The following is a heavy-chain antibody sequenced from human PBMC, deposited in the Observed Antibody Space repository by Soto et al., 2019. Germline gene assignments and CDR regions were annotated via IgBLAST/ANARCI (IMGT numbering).Heavy chain of an antibody. CDR3: TSRLEGAVGV. J-gene: IGHJ6*02. CDR2: IHPSGGDT. V-gene: IGHV1-46*03. CDR1: GYTSTKYY. Sequence: QVQLVQSGAEVMKPGASAKVSCKASGYTSTKYYKHWVRQAPGQGLEWMGRIHPSGGDTTYAQNCHGRVTMTRSTSTSTLYLDLSSLGSDDTAVCYCTSRLEGAVGVWGQGTTVTVS.